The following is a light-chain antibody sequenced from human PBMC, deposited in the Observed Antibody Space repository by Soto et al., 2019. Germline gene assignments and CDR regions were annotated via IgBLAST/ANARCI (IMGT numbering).Light chain of an antibody. Sequence: EIVMTQSPATLSVSPGERATLSCRASQSVSSTLAWYQQKPGQAPRLLIYGASTRATGIPARFSGSGSGTEFTLTISSLQSEDFAVYYCQQYIYWPWTFGQGTKADIK. CDR2: GAS. CDR1: QSVSST. J-gene: IGKJ1*01. CDR3: QQYIYWPWT. V-gene: IGKV3-15*01.